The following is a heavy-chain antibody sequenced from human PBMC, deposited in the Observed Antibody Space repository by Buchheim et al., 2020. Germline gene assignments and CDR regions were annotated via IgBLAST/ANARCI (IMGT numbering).Heavy chain of an antibody. V-gene: IGHV4-39*07. CDR3: ARDKQITMVRGVIEYYYYGMDV. Sequence: QLQLQESGPGLVKPSETLSLTCTVSGGSISSSSYYWGWIRQPPGKGLEWIGSIYYSGSTYYNPSLKSRCTISVDTSKNQFSLKLSSVTAADTAVYYCARDKQITMVRGVIEYYYYGMDVWGQGTT. CDR1: GGSISSSSYY. CDR2: IYYSGST. J-gene: IGHJ6*02. D-gene: IGHD3-10*01.